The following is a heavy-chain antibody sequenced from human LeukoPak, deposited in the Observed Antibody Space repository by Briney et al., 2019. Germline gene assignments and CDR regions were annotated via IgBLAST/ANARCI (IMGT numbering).Heavy chain of an antibody. J-gene: IGHJ4*02. CDR1: GFTFSTYG. V-gene: IGHV3-23*01. D-gene: IGHD1-1*01. CDR2: ISGSNDNT. CDR3: AKDLQYNNWYFTY. Sequence: PGGSLRPSCAASGFTFSTYGMSWVRQAPGKGLERVSTISGSNDNTYYADSVKSRFTISRDISKNTLYLQMNSLRAEDTAVYYCAKDLQYNNWYFTYWGQGTLVTVSS.